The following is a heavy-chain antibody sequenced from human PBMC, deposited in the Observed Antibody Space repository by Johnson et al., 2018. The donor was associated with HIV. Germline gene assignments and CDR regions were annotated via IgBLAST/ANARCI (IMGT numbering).Heavy chain of an antibody. V-gene: IGHV3-11*01. Sequence: QVQLVESWGGVVQPGRSLRLSCAASGFTFSDYYMSWIRQAPGKGLAWVSYISRSGSTIYYADSVKGRFTIPRDNAKNSLYLQMNSLRVEDTAVYYCAKANTYCGGDCYQADAFDIWGQGTMVTVSS. CDR1: GFTFSDYY. CDR2: ISRSGSTI. CDR3: AKANTYCGGDCYQADAFDI. D-gene: IGHD2-21*01. J-gene: IGHJ3*02.